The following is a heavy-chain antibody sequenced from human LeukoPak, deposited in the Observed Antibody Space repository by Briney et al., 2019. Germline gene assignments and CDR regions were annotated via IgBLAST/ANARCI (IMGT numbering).Heavy chain of an antibody. CDR3: ARTMVRGVIFDY. D-gene: IGHD3-10*01. J-gene: IGHJ4*02. Sequence: SETLSLTCAVSGGSISSGGYSWSWIRQPPGKGLEWIGYIYHSGSTYYNPSLKSRVIISVDRSKNQFSLKLSSVTAADTAVYYCARTMVRGVIFDYWGQGTLVTVSS. CDR1: GGSISSGGYS. V-gene: IGHV4-30-2*01. CDR2: IYHSGST.